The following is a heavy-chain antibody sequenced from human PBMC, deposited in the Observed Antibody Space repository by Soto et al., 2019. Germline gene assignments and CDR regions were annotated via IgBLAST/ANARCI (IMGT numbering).Heavy chain of an antibody. CDR1: GYTFTGYY. D-gene: IGHD2-8*01. Sequence: ASVKVSCKASGYTFTGYYMHWVRQAPGQGLEWMGWINPNSGGTNYAQKFQGWVAMTRDTSISTAYMELSRLRSDGTAVYYCARGRGYCTNGVCYRCSYYYDGMYVWGQGTTVPVS. CDR2: INPNSGGT. J-gene: IGHJ6*02. CDR3: ARGRGYCTNGVCYRCSYYYDGMYV. V-gene: IGHV1-2*04.